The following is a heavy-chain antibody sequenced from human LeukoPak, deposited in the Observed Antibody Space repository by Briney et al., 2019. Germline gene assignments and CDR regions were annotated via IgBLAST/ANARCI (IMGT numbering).Heavy chain of an antibody. CDR1: GFTFSSYA. CDR3: AKLNDNYYYNGMDV. CDR2: ISGNGGST. D-gene: IGHD1-1*01. Sequence: PGGSLRLSCAASGFTFSSYAMSWVRQAPGKGLEWVSLISGNGGSTYYADSVKGRFTISRDNSKNTLYLQMNSLRAEDTAVYYCAKLNDNYYYNGMDVWGQGTTVTVSS. J-gene: IGHJ6*02. V-gene: IGHV3-23*01.